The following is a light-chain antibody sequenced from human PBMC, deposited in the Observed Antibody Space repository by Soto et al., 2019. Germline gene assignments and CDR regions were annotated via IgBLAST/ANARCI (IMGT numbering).Light chain of an antibody. CDR1: TGAVTSGHY. Sequence: QSVVTQEPSLTVSPGGTVTVTCGSSTGAVTSGHYPYWFQQKPGQAPRTLIFETSNTHSWTPARFSGSLLGGKAALTLSGAQPEDEAEYYCLLSYSNSRRVFGGGTKLTVL. CDR2: ETS. V-gene: IGLV7-46*01. CDR3: LLSYSNSRRV. J-gene: IGLJ3*02.